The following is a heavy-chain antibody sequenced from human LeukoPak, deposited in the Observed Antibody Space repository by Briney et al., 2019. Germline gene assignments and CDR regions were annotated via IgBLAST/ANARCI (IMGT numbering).Heavy chain of an antibody. CDR1: GGSFSGYY. V-gene: IGHV4-59*01. CDR2: IYYSGST. CDR3: ARARNRYSYADY. Sequence: SETLSLTCAVSGGSFSGYYWSWIRQPPGKGLEWIGYIYYSGSTNYNPSLKSRVTISVDTSKNQFSLKLSSVTAADTAVYYCARARNRYSYADYWGQGTLVTVSS. D-gene: IGHD5-18*01. J-gene: IGHJ4*02.